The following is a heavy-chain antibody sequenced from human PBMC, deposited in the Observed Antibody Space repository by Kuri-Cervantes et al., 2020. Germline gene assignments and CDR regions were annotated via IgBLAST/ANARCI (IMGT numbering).Heavy chain of an antibody. J-gene: IGHJ5*02. V-gene: IGHV4-59*08. CDR1: GGSISSYY. D-gene: IGHD3-9*01. Sequence: SETLSLTCTVSGGSISSYYWSWIRQPPGKGLEWIGYIYYSGSTNYNPSLKSRVTISVDTSKNQFSLKLSSVTAADTAVYYCARGLRYFDWLLSDWFDPWGQGTLVTVSS. CDR2: IYYSGST. CDR3: ARGLRYFDWLLSDWFDP.